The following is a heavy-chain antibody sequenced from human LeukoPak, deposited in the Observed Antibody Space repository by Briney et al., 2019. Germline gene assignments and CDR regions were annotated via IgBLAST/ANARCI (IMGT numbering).Heavy chain of an antibody. D-gene: IGHD3-10*01. Sequence: GGSLRLSCAASGFTFSSYGMHWVRQAPGKGLEWVAFIRYDGSNKYYADSVKGRFTISRDNSKNTLYLQMNSLRAEDTAVYYCASNGLGLLWFGESPFDYWGQGTLVTVSS. CDR1: GFTFSSYG. CDR3: ASNGLGLLWFGESPFDY. V-gene: IGHV3-30*02. CDR2: IRYDGSNK. J-gene: IGHJ4*02.